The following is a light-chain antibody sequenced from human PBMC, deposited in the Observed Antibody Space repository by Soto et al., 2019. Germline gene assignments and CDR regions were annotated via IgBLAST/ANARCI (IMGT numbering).Light chain of an antibody. CDR3: LQYYGPPQT. J-gene: IGKJ1*01. V-gene: IGKV4-1*01. CDR2: WAS. CDR1: HSILYSSSGNNY. Sequence: DIVMTQSPDSLAVSLGERATINCKFSHSILYSSSGNNYLAWYQQKPGQPPKLLIYWASTRESGVPDRFSGSGSGTDFTLTINSLQAEDVAVYYCLQYYGPPQTFGQGTQVEIK.